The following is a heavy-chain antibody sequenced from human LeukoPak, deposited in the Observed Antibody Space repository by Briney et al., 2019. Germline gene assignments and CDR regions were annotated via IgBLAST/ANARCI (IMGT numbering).Heavy chain of an antibody. CDR3: ARTTVTSGPYWYFDL. V-gene: IGHV3-13*01. Sequence: GGSLRLSCAASGFAFSNYDMHWVRQATGEGLEWVSAIDTAGDTYYPGSVRGRFTISRENAENSLYLQMNSLRAGDTGVYYCARTTVTSGPYWYFDLWGRGTLVTVS. D-gene: IGHD4-17*01. CDR1: GFAFSNYD. J-gene: IGHJ2*01. CDR2: IDTAGDT.